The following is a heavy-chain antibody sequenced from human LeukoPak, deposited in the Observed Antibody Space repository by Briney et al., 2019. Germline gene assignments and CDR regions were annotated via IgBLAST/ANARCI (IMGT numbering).Heavy chain of an antibody. D-gene: IGHD1-14*01. CDR3: ARDEAVGSEITGGFDY. CDR1: GFTFSSYA. CDR2: ISGSGGST. V-gene: IGHV3-23*01. J-gene: IGHJ4*02. Sequence: GGSLRLSCAASGFTFSSYAMSWVRQAPGKGLEWVSAISGSGGSTYYADSVKGRFTISRDNSKNTLYLQMNSLRADDTAVYYCARDEAVGSEITGGFDYWGQGTLVTVSS.